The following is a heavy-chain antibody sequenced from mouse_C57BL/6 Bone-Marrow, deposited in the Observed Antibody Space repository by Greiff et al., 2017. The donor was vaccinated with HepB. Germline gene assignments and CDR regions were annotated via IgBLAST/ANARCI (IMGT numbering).Heavy chain of an antibody. D-gene: IGHD2-4*01. Sequence: VKLQESGPGLVQPSQSLSITCTVSGFSLTSYGVHWVRQPPGKGLEWLGVIWSGGSTDYNAAFISRLSISKDNSKSQVFFKMNSLQADDTAIYYCAIYDYDYYAMDYWGQGTSVTVSS. J-gene: IGHJ4*01. V-gene: IGHV2-4*01. CDR1: GFSLTSYG. CDR3: AIYDYDYYAMDY. CDR2: IWSGGST.